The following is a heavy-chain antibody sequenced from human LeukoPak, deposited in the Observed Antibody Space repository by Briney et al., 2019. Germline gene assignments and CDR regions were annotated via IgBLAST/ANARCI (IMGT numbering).Heavy chain of an antibody. D-gene: IGHD6-13*01. Sequence: SVKVSCKASGGTFSSYAISWVRQAPGQGLEWMGGIIPIFGTANYAQKFQGRVMITTDGSTSTAYMELSSLRSEDTAVYYCARDFVRGSSSHHYYYYYYMDVWGKGTTVTVSS. V-gene: IGHV1-69*05. J-gene: IGHJ6*03. CDR2: IIPIFGTA. CDR1: GGTFSSYA. CDR3: ARDFVRGSSSHHYYYYYYMDV.